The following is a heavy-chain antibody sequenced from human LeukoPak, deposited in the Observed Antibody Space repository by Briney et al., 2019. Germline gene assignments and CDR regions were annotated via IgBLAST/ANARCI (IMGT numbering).Heavy chain of an antibody. CDR1: GFTFSDYY. D-gene: IGHD5-24*01. CDR3: ANLRRRDGYNFDY. J-gene: IGHJ4*02. Sequence: GGSLGISCAASGFTFSDYYMSWIRQAPGKGLEWVSYISSSGSTIYYADSVKGRFTISRDNAKNSLYLQMNSLRAEDTAVYYCANLRRRDGYNFDYWGQGTLVTVSS. V-gene: IGHV3-11*01. CDR2: ISSSGSTI.